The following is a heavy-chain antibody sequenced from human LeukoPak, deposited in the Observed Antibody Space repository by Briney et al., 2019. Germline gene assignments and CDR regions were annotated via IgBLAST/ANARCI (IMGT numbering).Heavy chain of an antibody. J-gene: IGHJ6*03. D-gene: IGHD3-3*02. CDR1: GGSISSYY. CDR3: ASHIWSGFIGYMDV. CDR2: IYYSGST. V-gene: IGHV4-59*01. Sequence: PSETLSLTCTVSGGSISSYYWSWIRQPPGKGLEWIGYIYYSGSTNYNPSLKSRVTISVDTSKNQFSLKLSSVTAADTAVYYCASHIWSGFIGYMDVWGKGTTVTVSS.